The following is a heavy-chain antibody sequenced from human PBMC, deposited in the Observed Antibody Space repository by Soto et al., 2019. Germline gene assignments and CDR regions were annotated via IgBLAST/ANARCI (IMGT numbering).Heavy chain of an antibody. Sequence: GGSLRLSCAASGFPFNDFVMAWVRQAPGKGLEWVSYISSSSSTIYYADSVKGRFTISRDNAKNSLYLQMNSLRAEDTAVYYCARDVGNWNYVGFDYWGQGTLVTVSS. CDR1: GFPFNDFV. CDR2: ISSSSSTI. V-gene: IGHV3-48*01. D-gene: IGHD1-7*01. CDR3: ARDVGNWNYVGFDY. J-gene: IGHJ4*02.